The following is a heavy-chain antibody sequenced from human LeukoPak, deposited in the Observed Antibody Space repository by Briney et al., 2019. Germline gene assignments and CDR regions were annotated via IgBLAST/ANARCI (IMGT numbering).Heavy chain of an antibody. J-gene: IGHJ4*02. D-gene: IGHD5-12*01. CDR3: AKTIGWSGYDFGGDY. CDR2: ISYDGSNK. V-gene: IGHV3-30*18. Sequence: GGSLRLSCAASGFTFSSYGMHWVRQAPGKGLEWVAVISYDGSNKYYADSVKGRFTISRDNSKNTLYLQMNSLRAEDTAAYYCAKTIGWSGYDFGGDYWGQGTLVTVSS. CDR1: GFTFSSYG.